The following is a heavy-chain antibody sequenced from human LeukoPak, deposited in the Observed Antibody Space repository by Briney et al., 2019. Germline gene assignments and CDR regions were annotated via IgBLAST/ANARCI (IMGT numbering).Heavy chain of an antibody. CDR2: ISYDGSNK. CDR1: GFTFSSYG. D-gene: IGHD3-3*01. CDR3: AKDHYYDFWSGTLSPLDY. V-gene: IGHV3-30*18. J-gene: IGHJ4*02. Sequence: GGSLRLSCAASGFTFSSYGMHWVRQAPGKWLEWVAVISYDGSNKYYADSVKGRFTISRDNSKNTLYLQMNSLRAEDTAVYYCAKDHYYDFWSGTLSPLDYWGQGTLVTVSS.